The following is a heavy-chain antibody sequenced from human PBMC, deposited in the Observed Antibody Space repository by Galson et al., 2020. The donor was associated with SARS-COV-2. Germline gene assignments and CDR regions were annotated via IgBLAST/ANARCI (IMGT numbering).Heavy chain of an antibody. D-gene: IGHD6-6*01. V-gene: IGHV4-59*11. J-gene: IGHJ5*02. CDR2: AHYSGNT. Sequence: SETLSLTCSVSGGSISGHYWSWIRQPPGKGLEWIGYAHYSGNTNYNPSLKSRVTISIDTSRNEFFLKLDSVTAADTAIYFCARDHSTSSLTWFDPWGRGTLVTVSS. CDR1: GGSISGHY. CDR3: ARDHSTSSLTWFDP.